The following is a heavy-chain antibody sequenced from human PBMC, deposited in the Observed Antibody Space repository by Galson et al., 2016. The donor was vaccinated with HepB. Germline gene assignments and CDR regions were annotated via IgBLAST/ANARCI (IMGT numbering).Heavy chain of an antibody. CDR3: ARDPGYYYGMDV. J-gene: IGHJ6*02. CDR2: IYHVGTT. V-gene: IGHV4-4*02. CDR1: GGSISSSDW. Sequence: ETLSLTCTVSGGSISSSDWWTRVRQPPGKGLEWIGEIYHVGTTNYNPSLKSRVTIAVDKSNNQFSLRLSSVTAADTAVYYCARDPGYYYGMDVWGQGTPVTVSS. D-gene: IGHD2-15*01.